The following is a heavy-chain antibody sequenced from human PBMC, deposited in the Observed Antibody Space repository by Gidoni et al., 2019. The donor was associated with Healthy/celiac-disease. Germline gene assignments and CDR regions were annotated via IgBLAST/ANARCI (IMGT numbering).Heavy chain of an antibody. CDR1: GCAVRCDG. V-gene: IGHV3-30*18. D-gene: IGHD1-26*01. J-gene: IGHJ3*02. Sequence: AQLAESGGGVFHPGRSRRICCAASGCAVRCDGMHWVRQAPGKGLEWGAVISYDRSNEYHADSVKGQFTVSRDNSEITLYLQMNSLRADDTALYYGAKDRGSGEVLDDAFDIWGQGTMVTVSS. CDR3: AKDRGSGEVLDDAFDI. CDR2: ISYDRSNE.